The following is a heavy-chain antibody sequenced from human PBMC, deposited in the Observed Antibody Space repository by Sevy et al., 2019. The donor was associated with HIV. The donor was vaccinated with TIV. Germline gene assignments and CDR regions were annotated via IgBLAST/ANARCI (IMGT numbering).Heavy chain of an antibody. Sequence: GGSLRLSCAASGFTFSSYGMHWVRQAPGKGLEWVAVIWYDGSNKYYADSVKGRFTISRDNSKNTLYLQMNSLRAEDTAVYYCANVLAEAGHYGMDVWGQGTTVTVSS. J-gene: IGHJ6*02. D-gene: IGHD6-13*01. CDR3: ANVLAEAGHYGMDV. V-gene: IGHV3-30*02. CDR1: GFTFSSYG. CDR2: IWYDGSNK.